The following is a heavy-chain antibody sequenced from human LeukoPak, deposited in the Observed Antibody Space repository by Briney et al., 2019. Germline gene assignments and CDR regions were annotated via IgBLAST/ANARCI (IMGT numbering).Heavy chain of an antibody. CDR1: GFIFSDFW. J-gene: IGHJ4*02. CDR3: ATRESSMARSH. Sequence: PGRTLRLSCVASGFIFSDFWMNWVRLVAGKGLEWVANINEDGSVQDYVGSVRGRFTISRDNAKNSLYLHMNSVRVEDTAVYYCATRESSMARSHWGQGTLVTISS. V-gene: IGHV3-7*01. D-gene: IGHD3-10*01. CDR2: INEDGSVQ.